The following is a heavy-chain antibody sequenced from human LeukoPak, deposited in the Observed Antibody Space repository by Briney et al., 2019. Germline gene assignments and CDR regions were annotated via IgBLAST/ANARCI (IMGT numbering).Heavy chain of an antibody. D-gene: IGHD4-17*01. CDR1: GCTFSSYA. V-gene: IGHV1-69*05. J-gene: IGHJ4*02. Sequence: GSSVKVSCKASGCTFSSYAISWVRQAPGQGLEWMGGIIPIFGTAIYAQKFQGRVTITKDESTKPAYMEMSSLRPEDTAVYYCARVGAYGIWDYWGQRNLVTVSS. CDR3: ARVGAYGIWDY. CDR2: IIPIFGTA.